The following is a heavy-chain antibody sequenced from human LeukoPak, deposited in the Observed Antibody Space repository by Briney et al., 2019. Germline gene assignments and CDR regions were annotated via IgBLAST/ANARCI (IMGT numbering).Heavy chain of an antibody. J-gene: IGHJ4*02. CDR2: INPGGSSI. V-gene: IGHV3-74*01. CDR1: GFTFSSYW. Sequence: GGSLRLSCAASGFTFSSYWMHWVRQVPGKGLVWVARINPGGSSITYADSVKGRFTISRDNAKNTLYLQMDSLRAEDTGVYYCARSNQADDYWGQGILVTVSS. D-gene: IGHD1-14*01. CDR3: ARSNQADDY.